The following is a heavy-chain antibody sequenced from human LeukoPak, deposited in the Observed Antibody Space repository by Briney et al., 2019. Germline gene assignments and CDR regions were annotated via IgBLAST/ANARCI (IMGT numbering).Heavy chain of an antibody. Sequence: GPVKVSCKASGYTFTSYDINWVRQATGQGLEWMGWMNPNSGNTGYAQKFQGRVTITRNTSISTAYMELSSLRSDDTAVYYCARGGHGTSVAVAGTGDYWGQGTLVTVSS. CDR1: GYTFTSYD. CDR2: MNPNSGNT. V-gene: IGHV1-8*03. D-gene: IGHD6-19*01. J-gene: IGHJ4*02. CDR3: ARGGHGTSVAVAGTGDY.